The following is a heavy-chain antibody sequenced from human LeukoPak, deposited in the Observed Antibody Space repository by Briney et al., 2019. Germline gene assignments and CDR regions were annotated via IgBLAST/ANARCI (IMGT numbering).Heavy chain of an antibody. CDR2: IKSDGST. D-gene: IGHD3-22*01. CDR1: GFTFSSYW. Sequence: GGSLTLSCAASGFTFSSYWMHWVRQPPGKGLVWVSRIKSDGSTNYADSVKGRFTISRHNAKNKVSLQMNSLRAEDTGVYYCARAPSEIGGYYPEYFRHWGQGTLVTVSS. J-gene: IGHJ1*01. CDR3: ARAPSEIGGYYPEYFRH. V-gene: IGHV3-74*01.